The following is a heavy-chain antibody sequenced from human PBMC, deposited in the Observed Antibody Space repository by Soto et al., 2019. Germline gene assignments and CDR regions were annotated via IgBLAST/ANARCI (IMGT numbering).Heavy chain of an antibody. CDR1: GGSFSGYY. J-gene: IGHJ5*02. D-gene: IGHD2-15*01. Sequence: QVQLQQWGAGLLKPSETLSLTCAVYGGSFSGYYWSWIRQPPGKGLEWIGEINHSGSTNYNPSLKSRVTISVDTSKNQFSLKLSSVTAADTAVYYCARPYCSGGSCYGGFDPWGQGTLGTVSS. CDR2: INHSGST. V-gene: IGHV4-34*01. CDR3: ARPYCSGGSCYGGFDP.